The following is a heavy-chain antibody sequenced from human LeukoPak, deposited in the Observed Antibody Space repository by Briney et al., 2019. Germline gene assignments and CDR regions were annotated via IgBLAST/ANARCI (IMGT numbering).Heavy chain of an antibody. V-gene: IGHV4-30-4*08. Sequence: WVRQAPGKGLVWIGYIYYSGSTYYNPSLKSRVTISVDTSKNQFSLKLSSVTAADTAVYYCARYSVVVVPAAITSNYYYYYYMDVWGKGTTVTVSS. D-gene: IGHD2-2*02. CDR3: ARYSVVVVPAAITSNYYYYYYMDV. CDR2: IYYSGST. J-gene: IGHJ6*03.